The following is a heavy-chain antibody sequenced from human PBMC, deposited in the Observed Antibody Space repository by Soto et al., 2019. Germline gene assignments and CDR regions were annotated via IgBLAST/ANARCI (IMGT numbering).Heavy chain of an antibody. CDR3: ARATSFSGHPGY. CDR1: GGSFSSGGYY. CDR2: IYYSGST. J-gene: IGHJ4*02. V-gene: IGHV4-31*03. Sequence: QLQLQESGPGLVKPSQTLSLACTVSGGSFSSGGYYWSGIRQLPGEGLEWIGYIYYSGSTYYNTSLKSRFTISLDTSKNQFPLKLSSVTAADTAVYYCARATSFSGHPGYWGQGTLVTVSS. D-gene: IGHD2-8*02.